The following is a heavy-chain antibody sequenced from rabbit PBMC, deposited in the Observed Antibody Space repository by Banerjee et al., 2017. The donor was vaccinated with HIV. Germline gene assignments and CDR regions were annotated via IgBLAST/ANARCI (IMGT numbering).Heavy chain of an antibody. CDR2: GYGGSSGNT. D-gene: IGHD2-1*01. Sequence: QSLEESGGDLVKPGASLTLTCTASGFTISSSYWICWVRQAPGRGLEWIACGYGGSSGNTYYASWAKGRFTMSKTSSTTVTLQMTSLTAADTAIYFCARDIYSSDYGYKLWGPGTLVTV. J-gene: IGHJ4*01. CDR1: GFTISSSYW. V-gene: IGHV1S40*01. CDR3: ARDIYSSDYGYKL.